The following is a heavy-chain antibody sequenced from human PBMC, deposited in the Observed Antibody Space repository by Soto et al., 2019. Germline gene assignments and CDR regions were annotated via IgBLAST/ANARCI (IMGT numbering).Heavy chain of an antibody. J-gene: IGHJ6*02. D-gene: IGHD2-15*01. CDR3: ARREGYCSGGSCYSLLYYYYGMDV. Sequence: QVPLVESGGGLVKPGGSLRLSSAASGFTFSDYYMSWIRQAPGKGLEWVSYISSSSSYTNYADSVKGRFTISRDNAKNSLYLQMNSLRAEDTAVYYCARREGYCSGGSCYSLLYYYYGMDVWGQGTTVTVSS. CDR1: GFTFSDYY. V-gene: IGHV3-11*05. CDR2: ISSSSSYT.